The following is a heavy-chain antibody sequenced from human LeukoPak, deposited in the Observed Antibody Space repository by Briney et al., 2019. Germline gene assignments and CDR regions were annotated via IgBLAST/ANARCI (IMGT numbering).Heavy chain of an antibody. D-gene: IGHD1-7*01. CDR2: ISTSGSDT. J-gene: IGHJ4*02. CDR1: GFTFSSSA. V-gene: IGHV3-23*01. CDR3: AKGGNYAPLDY. Sequence: PGGPLRLSCAASGFTFSSSAMTWVRQAPGKGLEWVSAISTSGSDTIYTDSVKDRFTISRDNSKNTLYLQINSLRAEDTAVYYCAKGGNYAPLDYWGQGSLVTVSS.